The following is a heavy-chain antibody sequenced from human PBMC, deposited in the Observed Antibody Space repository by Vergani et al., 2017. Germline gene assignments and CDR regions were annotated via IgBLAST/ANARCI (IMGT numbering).Heavy chain of an antibody. Sequence: QLVESGGGWVQPGGSLRLSCVVSGFDFSSYIMNWVRQAPGKGLEWVSGISGSGVSAYYTDSVKGRFTISRDNSKNMLVLQMNNLGTEDTAIYYCAKQYFVSGNYLFDYWGQGTLVTVSS. J-gene: IGHJ4*02. CDR2: ISGSGVSA. CDR3: AKQYFVSGNYLFDY. D-gene: IGHD3-10*01. V-gene: IGHV3-23*04. CDR1: GFDFSSYI.